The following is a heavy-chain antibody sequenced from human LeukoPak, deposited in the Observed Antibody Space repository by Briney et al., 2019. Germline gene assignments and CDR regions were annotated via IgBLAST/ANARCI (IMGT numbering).Heavy chain of an antibody. D-gene: IGHD2-2*01. Sequence: ASVKVSCKASGGTFSSYAISWVRQAPGQGLEWMGGIIPIFGTANYAQKFQGRVTITTDESTSTAYMELSSLRSEDTAVYYCARDRCSSTSCYYYYYYYMDVWGKGTTVTVSS. CDR1: GGTFSSYA. J-gene: IGHJ6*03. CDR2: IIPIFGTA. V-gene: IGHV1-69*05. CDR3: ARDRCSSTSCYYYYYYYMDV.